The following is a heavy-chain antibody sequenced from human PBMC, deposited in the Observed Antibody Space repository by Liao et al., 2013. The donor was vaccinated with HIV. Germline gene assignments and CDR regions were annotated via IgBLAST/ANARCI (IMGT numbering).Heavy chain of an antibody. CDR3: ARAQRESPAQQYFFDS. J-gene: IGHJ4*02. CDR1: GDSINSGTFY. Sequence: QVQLQESGPGLVKPSQTLFLTCSVSGDSINSGTFYWSWIRQSAGKGLEWIGRVYTGGSTNYNPSLRSRVAISVETTKSQVSLRLSSVTAADTAVYFCARAQRESPAQQYFFDSWARDSWSPSP. V-gene: IGHV4-61*02. D-gene: IGHD1-1*01. CDR2: VYTGGST.